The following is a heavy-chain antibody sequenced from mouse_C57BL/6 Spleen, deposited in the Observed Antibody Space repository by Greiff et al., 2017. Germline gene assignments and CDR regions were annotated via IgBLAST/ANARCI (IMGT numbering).Heavy chain of an antibody. J-gene: IGHJ1*03. Sequence: VQLQPSGAELARPGASVKMSCKASGYTFTSYTMHWVKQRPGQGLEWIGYINPSSGYTKYNQKFKDKATLTADKSSSTAYMQLSSLTSEDSAVYYGARSELYYGSSLGYFDVWGTGTTVTVSS. V-gene: IGHV1-4*01. D-gene: IGHD1-1*01. CDR1: GYTFTSYT. CDR2: INPSSGYT. CDR3: ARSELYYGSSLGYFDV.